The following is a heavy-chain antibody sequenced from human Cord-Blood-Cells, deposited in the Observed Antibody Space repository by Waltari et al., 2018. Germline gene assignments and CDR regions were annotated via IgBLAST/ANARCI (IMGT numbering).Heavy chain of an antibody. Sequence: QMQLVQSGPEVKKPGTSVKVSCKASGFTFTSSAVQWVRQARGQRLEWIGWIVVGSGNTNYAQKVQERVTITRDMSTSTAYMELSSLRSEDTAVYYCAAVRELLPDAFDIWGQGTMVTVSS. CDR3: AAVRELLPDAFDI. CDR1: GFTFTSSA. J-gene: IGHJ3*02. CDR2: IVVGSGNT. V-gene: IGHV1-58*01. D-gene: IGHD1-26*01.